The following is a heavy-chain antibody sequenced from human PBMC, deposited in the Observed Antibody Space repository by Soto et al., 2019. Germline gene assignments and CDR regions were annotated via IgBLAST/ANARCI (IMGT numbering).Heavy chain of an antibody. CDR3: ARRLRDGYKNYYGMDV. CDR2: IYPGDSDT. D-gene: IGHD5-12*01. V-gene: IGHV5-51*01. Sequence: PGESLKISCKGSGYSFTSYFIGWVRQMPGKGLEWMGIIYPGDSDTRYSPSFQGQVTISADKSISTAYLQWSSLKASDTAMYYCARRLRDGYKNYYGMDVWGQGTTVTVSS. CDR1: GYSFTSYF. J-gene: IGHJ6*02.